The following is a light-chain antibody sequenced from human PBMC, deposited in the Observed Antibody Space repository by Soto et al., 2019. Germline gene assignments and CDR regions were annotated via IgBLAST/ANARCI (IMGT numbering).Light chain of an antibody. CDR3: QQCDDWPLT. Sequence: EIVLTQSPGTLSLSPGERATLSCRASQSISRYLVWYQQKPGQAPRLLIYDASNRVNGLPARFSGSGFGTDVTLNISSLEHEDVAVYYCQQCDDWPLTFGGGTKVEIK. J-gene: IGKJ4*01. CDR2: DAS. V-gene: IGKV3-11*01. CDR1: QSISRY.